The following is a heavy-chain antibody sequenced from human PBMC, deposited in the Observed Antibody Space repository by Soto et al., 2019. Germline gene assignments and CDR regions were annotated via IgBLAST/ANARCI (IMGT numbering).Heavy chain of an antibody. D-gene: IGHD4-17*01. CDR1: GYTFTDYY. V-gene: IGHV1-2*04. Sequence: ASVKVSCKASGYTFTDYYMHWVRQAPGQGLEWMGWINPNSGGTNYAQKFQGWVTMTRDTSISTAYMELSRLRSDDTAVYYCARGYGEGYYYYYGMDVWGQGTTVTVS. CDR3: ARGYGEGYYYYYGMDV. J-gene: IGHJ6*02. CDR2: INPNSGGT.